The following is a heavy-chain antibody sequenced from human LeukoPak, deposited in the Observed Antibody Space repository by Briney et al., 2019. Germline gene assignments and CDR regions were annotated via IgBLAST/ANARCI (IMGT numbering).Heavy chain of an antibody. D-gene: IGHD3-9*01. CDR2: IYYSGST. Sequence: PSETLSLTCTVSGGSISSSSYYWGWIRQPPGKGLEWIGSIYYSGSTYYNPSLKSRVTISVDTSKNQFSLKLSSVTAADTAVYYCAREPSQDILTGYDPFSPAFDIWGQGTMVTVSS. CDR1: GGSISSSSYY. J-gene: IGHJ3*02. V-gene: IGHV4-39*07. CDR3: AREPSQDILTGYDPFSPAFDI.